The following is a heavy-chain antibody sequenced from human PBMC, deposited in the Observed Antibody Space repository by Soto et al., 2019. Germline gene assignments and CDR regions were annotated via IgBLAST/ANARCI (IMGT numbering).Heavy chain of an antibody. D-gene: IGHD2-15*01. V-gene: IGHV4-59*08. CDR1: GDSMNNYY. CDR3: ARHVPSRKPGGPSDY. Sequence: TSETLSLTCTVSGDSMNNYYWNWIRQPPGKGLEWIGYISVGYISSSGSTAYSPSLKSRVTISVDTSKNQFSLKLSAVTAADTAVYYCARHVPSRKPGGPSDYWGQGSLVTVSS. J-gene: IGHJ4*02. CDR2: ISVGYISSSGST.